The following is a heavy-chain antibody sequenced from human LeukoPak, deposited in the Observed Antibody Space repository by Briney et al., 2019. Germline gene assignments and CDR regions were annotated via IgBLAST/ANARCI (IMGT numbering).Heavy chain of an antibody. D-gene: IGHD5-12*01. J-gene: IGHJ4*02. CDR3: ARVGYSGYEFDY. V-gene: IGHV1-8*01. CDR2: MNPNSGNT. Sequence: GASVKVSCKASGYTFTSYDINWVRQATGQGLEWMGWMNPNSGNTGYAQKFQGRVTMTRNTSISTAYMELSSLRSEDTAEYYCARVGYSGYEFDYWGQGTLVTVSS. CDR1: GYTFTSYD.